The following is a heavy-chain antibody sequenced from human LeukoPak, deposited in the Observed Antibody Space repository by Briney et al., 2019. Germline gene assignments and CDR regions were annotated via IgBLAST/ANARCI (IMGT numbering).Heavy chain of an antibody. CDR3: AKGISSSGWYRGDY. Sequence: PGGSLRLSCAASGFTFSSYAMSWVRQAPGKGLEWVSTISGSGGSTYYADSVKGRFTISRDNSKNTLYLQMNSLRAEDTAVYYCAKGISSSGWYRGDYWGQGTLVTASS. V-gene: IGHV3-23*01. J-gene: IGHJ4*02. CDR1: GFTFSSYA. D-gene: IGHD6-19*01. CDR2: ISGSGGST.